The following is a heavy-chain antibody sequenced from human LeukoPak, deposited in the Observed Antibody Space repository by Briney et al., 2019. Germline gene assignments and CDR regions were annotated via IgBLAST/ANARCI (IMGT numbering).Heavy chain of an antibody. V-gene: IGHV3-53*01. D-gene: IGHD4/OR15-4a*01. Sequence: GGSLRLSCTVSGFTVSDNSMSWVRQAPGKGLEWVSFIYYDDRTHYSDSVKGRFTISRDNSKNTLYLQMNSLRAEDTAVYYCARRAGAYSHPYDHWGQGTLVTVSS. J-gene: IGHJ4*02. CDR1: GFTVSDNS. CDR2: IYYDDRT. CDR3: ARRAGAYSHPYDH.